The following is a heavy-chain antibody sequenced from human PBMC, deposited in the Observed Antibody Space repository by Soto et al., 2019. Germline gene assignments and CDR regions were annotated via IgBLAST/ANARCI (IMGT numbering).Heavy chain of an antibody. CDR2: INSDGSST. J-gene: IGHJ4*02. Sequence: PGGSLRLSCVASGFTFSSYWMHWVRQAPGKGLVWVSRINSDGSSTSYADSVKGRFTISRDNAKNTLYLQMNSLRADDTAVYYCAKEIWYSSGWYYFDYWGQGALVTVSS. CDR1: GFTFSSYW. V-gene: IGHV3-74*01. CDR3: AKEIWYSSGWYYFDY. D-gene: IGHD6-19*01.